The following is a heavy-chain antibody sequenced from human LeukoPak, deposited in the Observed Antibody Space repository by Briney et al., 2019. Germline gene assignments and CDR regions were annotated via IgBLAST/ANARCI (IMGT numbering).Heavy chain of an antibody. Sequence: ASMKVSCKASGYTFSRYGITWVRQAPGQGLEWMGWITAYDGNTNFAQNFQARVTMTTDTSTNTAYMELRSLRSDDTAVYYCARQSFIGGDNWNYVLNGDDALDIWGQGTMVTVSS. V-gene: IGHV1-18*01. J-gene: IGHJ3*02. CDR3: ARQSFIGGDNWNYVLNGDDALDI. CDR2: ITAYDGNT. D-gene: IGHD1-7*01. CDR1: GYTFSRYG.